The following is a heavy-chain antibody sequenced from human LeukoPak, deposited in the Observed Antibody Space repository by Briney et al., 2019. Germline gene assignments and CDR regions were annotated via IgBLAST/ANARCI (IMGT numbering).Heavy chain of an antibody. CDR2: IYYSGST. CDR3: ARDRFRSFDY. V-gene: IGHV4-30-4*01. Sequence: SETLSLTCTVSGGSISSGDYYWSWIRQPPGKGLEWIGYIYYSGSTNYNPSLKSRVTISEDTSKNQFSLKLSSVTAADTAVYYCARDRFRSFDYWGQGTLVTVSS. CDR1: GGSISSGDYY. J-gene: IGHJ4*02.